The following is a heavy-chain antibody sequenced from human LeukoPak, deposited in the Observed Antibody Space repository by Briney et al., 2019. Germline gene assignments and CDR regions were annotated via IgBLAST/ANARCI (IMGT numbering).Heavy chain of an antibody. D-gene: IGHD3-16*01. Sequence: PGGSLRLSCAASGFTFNIYWMTWVRQAPGKGLEWVANIKQEGSERYNVDSVKGRFTISRDNAKNSLYLQMNSLRAEDTAVYYCARGLRPYYYYYMDVWGKGTTVTVSS. V-gene: IGHV3-7*01. J-gene: IGHJ6*03. CDR3: ARGLRPYYYYYMDV. CDR2: IKQEGSER. CDR1: GFTFNIYW.